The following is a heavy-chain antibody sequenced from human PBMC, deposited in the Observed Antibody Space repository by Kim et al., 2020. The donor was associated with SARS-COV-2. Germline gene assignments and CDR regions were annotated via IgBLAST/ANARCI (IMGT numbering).Heavy chain of an antibody. CDR3: ARLGGEAAMAPFDY. J-gene: IGHJ4*02. Sequence: TTSLHSRVTISVDTSKNQFSLKLSSVPAADTAVYYCARLGGEAAMAPFDYWGQGTLVTVSS. V-gene: IGHV4-39*01. D-gene: IGHD5-18*01.